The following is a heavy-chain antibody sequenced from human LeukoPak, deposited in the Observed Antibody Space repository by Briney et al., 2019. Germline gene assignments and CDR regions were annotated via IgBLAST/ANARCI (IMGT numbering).Heavy chain of an antibody. J-gene: IGHJ4*02. Sequence: GGSLRLSCAASGFTFSSYSMNWVRQAPGKGLEWVSSISSSSSYIYYADSVKGRLTISRDNAKNSLYLQMNSLRAEDTAVYYCARDLATRDDYWGQGTLVTVSS. V-gene: IGHV3-21*01. CDR1: GFTFSSYS. CDR2: ISSSSSYI. CDR3: ARDLATRDDY. D-gene: IGHD4-11*01.